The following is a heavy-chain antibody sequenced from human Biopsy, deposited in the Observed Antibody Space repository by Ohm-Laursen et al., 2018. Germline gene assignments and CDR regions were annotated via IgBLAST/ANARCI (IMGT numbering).Heavy chain of an antibody. CDR3: AKWGTSMALYHFYGMDV. D-gene: IGHD5-18*01. Sequence: GSLRLSCTASGFTFSSHAMSWVRQAPGKGLEWVSVITGVGGVTHYADPVKGRFTVSRDNSMNTMFLQMNSLRAQDAGTYYCAKWGTSMALYHFYGMDVWGQGTTVSVSS. V-gene: IGHV3-23*01. CDR1: GFTFSSHA. CDR2: ITGVGGVT. J-gene: IGHJ6*02.